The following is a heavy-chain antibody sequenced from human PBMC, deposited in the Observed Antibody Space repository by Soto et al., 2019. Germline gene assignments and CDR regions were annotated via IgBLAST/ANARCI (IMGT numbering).Heavy chain of an antibody. J-gene: IGHJ6*02. CDR3: ARDFVVPAAMSLDRYYYYGMDV. Sequence: ASVKVSCKASGYTFTSYAMHWVRQAPGQRLGWMGWINAGNGNTKYSQKFQGRVTITRDTSASTAYMELNSLRAEDTAVYYCARDFVVPAAMSLDRYYYYGMDVWGQGTTVTVSS. CDR1: GYTFTSYA. D-gene: IGHD2-2*01. CDR2: INAGNGNT. V-gene: IGHV1-3*01.